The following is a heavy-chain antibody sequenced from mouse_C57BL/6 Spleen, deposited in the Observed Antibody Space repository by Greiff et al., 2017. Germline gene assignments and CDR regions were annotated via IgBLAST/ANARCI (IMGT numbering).Heavy chain of an antibody. Sequence: QVQLQQSDAELVKPGASVKISCKVSGYTFTDHTIHWMKQRPEQGLEWIGYTYPRAGSTKYNEKFKGKATLTADKYSSTAYMQLNSLTSEDSAVYFCARGGDGYSLYYFDYWGQGTTLTVSS. V-gene: IGHV1-78*01. CDR3: ARGGDGYSLYYFDY. CDR2: TYPRAGST. D-gene: IGHD2-3*01. J-gene: IGHJ2*01. CDR1: GYTFTDHT.